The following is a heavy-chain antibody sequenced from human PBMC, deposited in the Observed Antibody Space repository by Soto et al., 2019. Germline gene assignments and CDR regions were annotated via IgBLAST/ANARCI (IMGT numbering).Heavy chain of an antibody. V-gene: IGHV4-30-4*01. CDR1: GGSISSGDYY. D-gene: IGHD3-9*01. J-gene: IGHJ4*02. Sequence: SETLSLTCTVSGGSISSGDYYWSWIRQPPGKGLEWIGYIYYSGSTYYNPSLKSRVTISVDTSKNQFSLKLSSVTAADTAMYYCAREGGGDILANYFDYWGQGTLVTVSS. CDR3: AREGGGDILANYFDY. CDR2: IYYSGST.